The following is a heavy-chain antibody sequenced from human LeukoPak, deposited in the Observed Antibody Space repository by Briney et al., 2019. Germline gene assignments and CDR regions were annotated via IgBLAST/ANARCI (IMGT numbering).Heavy chain of an antibody. V-gene: IGHV1-69*13. Sequence: SVKVSCKASGGTFSSYAISWVRQAPGQGLEWMGGIIPILGTANYAQKFQGRVTITADESTSTAYMELSSLRSEDTAVYYCARDHRRDGYNWLVYYFDYWGQGTLVTVSS. J-gene: IGHJ4*02. D-gene: IGHD5-24*01. CDR1: GGTFSSYA. CDR2: IIPILGTA. CDR3: ARDHRRDGYNWLVYYFDY.